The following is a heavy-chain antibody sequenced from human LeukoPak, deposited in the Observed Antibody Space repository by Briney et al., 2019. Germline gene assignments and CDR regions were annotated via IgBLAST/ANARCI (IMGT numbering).Heavy chain of an antibody. CDR2: ISEGGMT. V-gene: IGHV4-4*02. Sequence: SETLSLTCAVSGDFFTTSHWWSWVRQPPGKGLEWIGEISEGGMTNYNPSLQSRVTMSLDKSKRQFSLKLTSVTAADTAVYYCARGSVAAAGTGIDYWGQGTLVTVSS. J-gene: IGHJ4*02. CDR1: GDFFTTSHW. CDR3: ARGSVAAAGTGIDY. D-gene: IGHD6-13*01.